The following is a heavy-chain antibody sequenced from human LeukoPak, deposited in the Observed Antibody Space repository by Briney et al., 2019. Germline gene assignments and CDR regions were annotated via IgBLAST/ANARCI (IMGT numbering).Heavy chain of an antibody. CDR3: ARALVFNYYDFWSGYYHWFDP. V-gene: IGHV4-59*01. J-gene: IGHJ5*02. D-gene: IGHD3-3*01. CDR2: IYYSGST. CDR1: GGSISSYY. Sequence: SETLSLTCTVSGGSISSYYWSWIRQPPGKGLEWIGYIYYSGSTNYNPSLKSRVTISVDTSKNQFSLKLSSVTAADTAVYYCARALVFNYYDFWSGYYHWFDPWGQGTLVTVPS.